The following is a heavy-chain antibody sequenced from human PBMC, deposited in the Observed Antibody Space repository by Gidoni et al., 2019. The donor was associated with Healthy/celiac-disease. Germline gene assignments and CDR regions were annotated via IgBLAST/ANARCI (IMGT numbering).Heavy chain of an antibody. CDR3: AKDVTVGATHDAFDI. CDR1: GFIFSSYA. V-gene: IGHV3-23*01. J-gene: IGHJ3*02. CDR2: ISGSGGST. D-gene: IGHD1-26*01. Sequence: RLSCAASGFIFSSYAMSWVRQAPGKGLEWVSAISGSGGSTYYADSVKGRFTISRDNSKNTLYRQMNSLRAEDTAVYYCAKDVTVGATHDAFDIWGQGTMVTVSS.